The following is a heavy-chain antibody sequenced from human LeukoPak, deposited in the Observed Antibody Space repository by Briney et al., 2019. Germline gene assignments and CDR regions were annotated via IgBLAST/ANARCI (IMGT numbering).Heavy chain of an antibody. V-gene: IGHV4-39*01. D-gene: IGHD6-19*01. J-gene: IGHJ1*01. CDR1: GGSISSGDYY. Sequence: ASETLSLTCAVSGGSISSGDYYWGWIRQPPGKGQQWIGSIYYSGTTYYNPFLKSRLTISRDTSKNQFSLNLSSVTTADTAVYYCARHASGWYTDWGRGTLVTVSS. CDR3: ARHASGWYTD. CDR2: IYYSGTT.